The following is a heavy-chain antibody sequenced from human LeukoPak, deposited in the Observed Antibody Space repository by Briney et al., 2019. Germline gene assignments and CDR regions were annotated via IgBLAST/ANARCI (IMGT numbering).Heavy chain of an antibody. Sequence: ASVKVSCKASRYTFTGYYMHWVRQAPGQGLEWMGRINPNSAGTNYAQKFQGRVTMTRDTSISTAYMELSSLRSDDTAVYYCARDRELRTVLIGDGWFDPWGQGTLVTVSS. CDR2: INPNSAGT. J-gene: IGHJ5*02. D-gene: IGHD1-7*01. V-gene: IGHV1-2*06. CDR1: RYTFTGYY. CDR3: ARDRELRTVLIGDGWFDP.